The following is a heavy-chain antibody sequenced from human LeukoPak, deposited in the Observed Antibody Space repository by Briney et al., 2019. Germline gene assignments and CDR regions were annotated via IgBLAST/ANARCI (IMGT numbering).Heavy chain of an antibody. D-gene: IGHD6-6*01. CDR3: AREYSSSSGRAFDI. J-gene: IGHJ3*02. CDR2: IKQDGSDK. CDR1: GFTFSTYW. V-gene: IGHV3-7*01. Sequence: PGGSLRLSRAASGFTFSTYWMSWVRQAPGKGLEWVANIKQDGSDKYYVDSVKGRFTISRDNAKNSLFLQMNSLRDEDTAVYYCAREYSSSSGRAFDIWGQGTMVTVSS.